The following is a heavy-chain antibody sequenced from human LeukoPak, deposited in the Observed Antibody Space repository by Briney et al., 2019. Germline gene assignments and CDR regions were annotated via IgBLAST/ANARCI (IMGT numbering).Heavy chain of an antibody. CDR3: ARVWYDFWSGYYYYYYYGMDV. D-gene: IGHD3-3*01. J-gene: IGHJ6*02. V-gene: IGHV1-8*01. CDR2: MNPNSGNT. CDR1: GYTFTSYD. Sequence: PLASVKVSCKASGYTFTSYDINWVRQATGQGLEWMGWMNPNSGNTGYAQKFQGRVTMTRNTSISTAYMELSSLRSEDTAVYYCARVWYDFWSGYYYYYYYGMDVWGQGTTVTVSS.